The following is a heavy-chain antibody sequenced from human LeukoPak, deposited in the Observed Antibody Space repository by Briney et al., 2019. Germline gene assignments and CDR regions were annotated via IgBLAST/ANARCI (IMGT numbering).Heavy chain of an antibody. D-gene: IGHD4-23*01. J-gene: IGHJ4*02. CDR1: GGTFSSYA. CDR3: AREGDDYGGNPYLDY. Sequence: SVKVSCKASGGTFSSYAISWVRQAPGQGLEWMGGIIPIFGTANYAQKFQGRVTITADESTSTAYMELSSLRSEDTAVYYCAREGDDYGGNPYLDYWGQGTLVTVSS. CDR2: IIPIFGTA. V-gene: IGHV1-69*13.